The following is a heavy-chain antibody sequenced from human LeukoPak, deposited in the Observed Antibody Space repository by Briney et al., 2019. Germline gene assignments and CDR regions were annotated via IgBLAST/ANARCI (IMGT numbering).Heavy chain of an antibody. CDR3: ARGPSITGTTPYYYYMDV. Sequence: GGSLRLSCAASGFTFSSYGMHWVRQAPGKGLEWVAVIWYDGSNKYYADSVRGRVTISRDNSKNTLYLQMNSLRAEDTAVYYCARGPSITGTTPYYYYMDVWGKGTTVTVSS. CDR2: IWYDGSNK. D-gene: IGHD1-7*01. CDR1: GFTFSSYG. J-gene: IGHJ6*03. V-gene: IGHV3-33*01.